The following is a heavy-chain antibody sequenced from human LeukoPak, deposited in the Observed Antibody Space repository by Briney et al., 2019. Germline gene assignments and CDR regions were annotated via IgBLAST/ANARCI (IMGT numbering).Heavy chain of an antibody. CDR1: GGSISSYY. V-gene: IGHV4-59*01. CDR3: ARGFYDSYGMDV. CDR2: IYYSGST. J-gene: IGHJ6*02. D-gene: IGHD3-22*01. Sequence: PSETLSLTCTVSGGSISSYYWSWIRQPPGKGLEWIGYIYYSGSTNYNPSLKSRVTISVDTSKSQFSLKLSSVTAADTAVYYCARGFYDSYGMDVWGQGTTVTVSS.